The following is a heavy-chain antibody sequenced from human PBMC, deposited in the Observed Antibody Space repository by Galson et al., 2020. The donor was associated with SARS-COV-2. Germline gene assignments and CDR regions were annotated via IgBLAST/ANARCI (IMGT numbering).Heavy chain of an antibody. CDR3: ATSSPTGILTGSVWFAP. D-gene: IGHD3-9*01. CDR2: FDPEDGET. Sequence: ASVTVSCKVSGYTLTELSMHWVRQAPGKGLEWMGGFDPEDGETIYAQKFQGRVTMTEYTSTDTAYMELSSLRSEDTGGYYCATSSPTGILTGSVWFAPWGQGTLVTVSS. CDR1: GYTLTELS. J-gene: IGHJ5*02. V-gene: IGHV1-24*01.